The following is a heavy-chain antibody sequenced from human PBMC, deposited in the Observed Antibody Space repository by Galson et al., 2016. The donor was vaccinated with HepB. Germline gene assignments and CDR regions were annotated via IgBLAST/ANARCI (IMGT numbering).Heavy chain of an antibody. Sequence: SLRLSCAASGGSFDRYTMNWVRQAPGKGLEWVSGISSNGHVTHYADSVKGRFTISRDNSENTLYLQKNHPRAEDTALYSWAKDRGYFGSALDYWGQGTLVTVSS. CDR1: GGSFDRYT. CDR3: AKDRGYFGSALDY. D-gene: IGHD2/OR15-2a*01. CDR2: ISSNGHVT. V-gene: IGHV3-23*01. J-gene: IGHJ4*02.